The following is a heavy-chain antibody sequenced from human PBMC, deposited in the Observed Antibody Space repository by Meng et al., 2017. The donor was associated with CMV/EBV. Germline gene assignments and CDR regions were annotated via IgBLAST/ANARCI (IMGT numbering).Heavy chain of an antibody. D-gene: IGHD1-7*01. CDR2: IYSEGTT. CDR3: ARDGNYHGV. CDR1: GFTLSNNY. Sequence: ELQLVESGGCLLQPGGSLRLSCAATGFTLSNNYMRWFRQAPGKGLEWVSLIYSEGTTDYADSVKGRFTISRDNSKNTLYLQMNSLRAEDTAVYYCARDGNYHGVWGQGTLVTVSS. V-gene: IGHV3-53*01. J-gene: IGHJ4*02.